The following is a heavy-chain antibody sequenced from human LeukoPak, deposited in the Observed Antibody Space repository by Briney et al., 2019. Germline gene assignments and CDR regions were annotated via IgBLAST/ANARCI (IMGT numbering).Heavy chain of an antibody. CDR1: GYSISSGYY. CDR2: IYHSGST. D-gene: IGHD3-22*01. Sequence: PSETLSLTCAVSGYSISSGYYWGWIRQPPGKGLEWIGSIYHSGSTYYNPSHKSRVTISVDTSKNQFSLKLSSVTAADTAVYYCARLSPEYYYDSSGYPNIWGQGTLVTVSS. V-gene: IGHV4-38-2*01. J-gene: IGHJ4*02. CDR3: ARLSPEYYYDSSGYPNI.